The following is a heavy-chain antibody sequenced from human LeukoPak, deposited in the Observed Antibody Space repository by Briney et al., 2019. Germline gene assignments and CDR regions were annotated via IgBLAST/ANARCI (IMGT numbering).Heavy chain of an antibody. J-gene: IGHJ4*02. V-gene: IGHV4-4*07. CDR3: ARRSYSSGWYVGY. Sequence: SETLSLTCTVSGGSISSYYWSWIRQPAGKGLEWIGRIYISGSTNYNPSLKSRVTISVDTSMNQFSLKLSSVTAADTAVYYCARRSYSSGWYVGYWGQGTLVTVSS. D-gene: IGHD6-19*01. CDR1: GGSISSYY. CDR2: IYISGST.